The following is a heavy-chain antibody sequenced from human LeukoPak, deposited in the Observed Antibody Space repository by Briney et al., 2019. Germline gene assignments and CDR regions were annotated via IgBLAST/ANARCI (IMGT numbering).Heavy chain of an antibody. CDR2: IYYSGST. V-gene: IGHV4-39*01. CDR3: ATQNSHGAFDI. Sequence: SETLSLTCTVSGGSFSSGSYYWDWIRQPPGKGLEWIGSIYYSGSTYYTPSLKSRVTISVDTSKNQFSLKLRSVTAADTAVYYCATQNSHGAFDIWGQGTMVTVSS. D-gene: IGHD5-18*01. CDR1: GGSFSSGSYY. J-gene: IGHJ3*02.